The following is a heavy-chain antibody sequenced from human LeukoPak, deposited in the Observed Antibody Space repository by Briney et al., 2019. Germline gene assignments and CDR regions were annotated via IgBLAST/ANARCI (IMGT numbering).Heavy chain of an antibody. V-gene: IGHV3-23*01. J-gene: IGHJ4*02. CDR3: AKDHGSSDWYYFDY. D-gene: IGHD6-13*01. CDR2: IGYGGADS. Sequence: GGSLRLSCTVSGFTLSIYEMTWFRQAPGKGLEWVSSIGYGGADSHYADSVKGRVTISRDNSKNTLYLQMNTLRADDTAVYYCAKDHGSSDWYYFDYWGQGTLVTVSS. CDR1: GFTLSIYE.